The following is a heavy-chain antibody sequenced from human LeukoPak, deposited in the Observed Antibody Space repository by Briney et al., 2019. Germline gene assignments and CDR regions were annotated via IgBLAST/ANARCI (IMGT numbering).Heavy chain of an antibody. J-gene: IGHJ3*02. V-gene: IGHV1-18*01. Sequence: ASVKVSCKASGYTFTSYGISWLRQAPGQGLEWMGWISAYNGNTNYAQKLQGRVTMTTDTSTSTAYMELRSLRSDDTAVYYCARDRPQNHRWAFDIWGQGTMVTVSS. CDR1: GYTFTSYG. CDR2: ISAYNGNT. CDR3: ARDRPQNHRWAFDI. D-gene: IGHD6-6*01.